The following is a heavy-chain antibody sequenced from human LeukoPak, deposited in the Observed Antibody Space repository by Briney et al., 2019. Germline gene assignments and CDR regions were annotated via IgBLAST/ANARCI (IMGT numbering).Heavy chain of an antibody. Sequence: SETLSLTCTVSGGSLSSSSYYWGWIRQPPGTGLEWIGSIYYSGSTYYNPSLKSRVTISVDTSKNQFSLKLSSVTAADTAVYYCARLGYNWNHYYYGMDVWGQGTTVTVSS. D-gene: IGHD1-20*01. CDR1: GGSLSSSSYY. J-gene: IGHJ6*02. CDR2: IYYSGST. CDR3: ARLGYNWNHYYYGMDV. V-gene: IGHV4-39*01.